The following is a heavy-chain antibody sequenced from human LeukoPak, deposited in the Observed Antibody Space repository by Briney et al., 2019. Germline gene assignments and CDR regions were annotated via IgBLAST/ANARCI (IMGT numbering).Heavy chain of an antibody. CDR3: ARDVAWYSSGWYVDY. D-gene: IGHD6-19*01. J-gene: IGHJ4*02. CDR1: GGTFSSYA. V-gene: IGHV1-18*01. CDR2: ISAYNGNT. Sequence: ASVKVSCKASGGTFSSYAISWVRQAPGQGLEWMGWISAYNGNTNYAQKLQGRVTMTTDTSTSTAYMELRSLRSDDTAVYYCARDVAWYSSGWYVDYWGQGTLVTVSS.